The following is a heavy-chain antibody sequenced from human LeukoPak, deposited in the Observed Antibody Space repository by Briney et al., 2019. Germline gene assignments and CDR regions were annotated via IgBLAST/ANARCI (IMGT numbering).Heavy chain of an antibody. D-gene: IGHD3-10*01. V-gene: IGHV4-59*08. J-gene: IGHJ6*02. CDR3: ARNSVGYYGSESRYYYGMDV. Sequence: SETLSLTCTVSGGSISHYYWNWVRQPPGKGLEWIGYIYYSGSTNYNPSLKSRLTIPVHTSTNQFSLKLSSVTAADTAVYYCARNSVGYYGSESRYYYGMDVWGQATTVTLPS. CDR2: IYYSGST. CDR1: GGSISHYY.